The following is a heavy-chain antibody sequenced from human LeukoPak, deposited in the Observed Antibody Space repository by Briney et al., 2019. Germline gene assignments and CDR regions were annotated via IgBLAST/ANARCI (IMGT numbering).Heavy chain of an antibody. CDR1: GFTFSSYA. D-gene: IGHD2-21*01. Sequence: PGGSLRLSCAASGFTFSSYAMSWVRQAPGKGLEWVSAISGSGGSTYYADSVKGRSTISRDNSKNTLYLQMNSLRAEDTAVYYCAKDLGPYCGGDCPGEFDYWGQGTLVTVSS. CDR2: ISGSGGST. CDR3: AKDLGPYCGGDCPGEFDY. J-gene: IGHJ4*02. V-gene: IGHV3-23*01.